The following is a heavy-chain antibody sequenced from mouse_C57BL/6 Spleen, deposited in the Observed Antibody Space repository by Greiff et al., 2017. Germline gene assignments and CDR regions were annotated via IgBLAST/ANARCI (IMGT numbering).Heavy chain of an antibody. D-gene: IGHD3-2*02. J-gene: IGHJ2*01. Sequence: QVQLQQPGAELVRPGSSVKLSCKASGYTFTSYWMDWVKQRPGQGLEWIGNISPSDSETHYNQKFKDKATLTVDKSSSTAYMQLSSLTSEDSAVYYCARGSSGYLDYWGQGTTLTVAS. CDR3: ARGSSGYLDY. CDR1: GYTFTSYW. V-gene: IGHV1-61*01. CDR2: ISPSDSET.